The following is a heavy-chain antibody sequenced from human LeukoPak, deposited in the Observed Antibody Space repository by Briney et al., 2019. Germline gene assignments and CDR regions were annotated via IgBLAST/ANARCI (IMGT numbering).Heavy chain of an antibody. J-gene: IGHJ3*02. Sequence: GESLKISCKGSGYSFTSYWIGWVRQMPGKGLEWMGIIYPGDPDTRYSPSFQGQVTISADKSISTAYLQWSSLKASDTAMYYCARLISVKNGDDAFDIWGQGTMVTVSS. CDR3: ARLISVKNGDDAFDI. V-gene: IGHV5-51*01. D-gene: IGHD3-10*01. CDR2: IYPGDPDT. CDR1: GYSFTSYW.